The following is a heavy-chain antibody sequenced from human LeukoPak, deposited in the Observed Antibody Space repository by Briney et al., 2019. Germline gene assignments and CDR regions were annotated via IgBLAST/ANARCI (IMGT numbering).Heavy chain of an antibody. D-gene: IGHD4-23*01. CDR3: GKVRYRGGFFDY. CDR1: GYSISSGYY. V-gene: IGHV4-38-2*02. J-gene: IGHJ4*01. CDR2: IYHTGST. Sequence: TSETLSLTCTVSGYSISSGYYWGWIRQPPGKGLEWIGSIYHTGSTYYNPSLRSRVTISVDTSKNQFSLKLSSATAADTAAFYCGKVRYRGGFFDYRGQGTLGTVPS.